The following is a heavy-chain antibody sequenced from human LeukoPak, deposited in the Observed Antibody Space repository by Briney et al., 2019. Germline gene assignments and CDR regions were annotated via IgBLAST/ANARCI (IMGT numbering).Heavy chain of an antibody. CDR3: AKDSSTTASTWNDY. Sequence: GGSLRLSCVTSGFTLSVHDMNWVRQAPGKGLEWVSTIRGRGNGGRYYADSVKGRFTISRDDSDNTLFLEMNSLRAEDTAVYYCAKDSSTTASTWNDYWGQGTLVTVSS. V-gene: IGHV3-23*01. J-gene: IGHJ4*02. CDR2: IRGRGNGGR. CDR1: GFTLSVHD. D-gene: IGHD4-17*01.